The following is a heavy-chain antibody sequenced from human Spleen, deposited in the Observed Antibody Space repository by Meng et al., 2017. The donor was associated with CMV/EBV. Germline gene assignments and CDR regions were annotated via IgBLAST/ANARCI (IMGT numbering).Heavy chain of an antibody. V-gene: IGHV4-59*05. D-gene: IGHD2-15*01. CDR3: ARYWGAADYFDY. J-gene: IGHJ4*02. CDR1: GGSISSYY. CDR2: IYYSGST. Sequence: SETLSLTCTVSGGSISSYYWSWIRQPPGKGLEWIGSIYYSGSTYYNPSLKSRVTISVDTSKNQFSLKLSSVTAADTAVYYCARYWGAADYFDYWGQGTLVTVSS.